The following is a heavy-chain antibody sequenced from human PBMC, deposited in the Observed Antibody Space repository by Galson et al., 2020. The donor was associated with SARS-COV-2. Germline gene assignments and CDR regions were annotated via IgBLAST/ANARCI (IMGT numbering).Heavy chain of an antibody. D-gene: IGHD6-13*01. CDR1: GFTFSSYG. CDR3: AKDYGIDSRSLDDEGY. Sequence: RGSLRLSCAASGFTFSSYGMHWVRQAPGKGLEWVAVIWYDGSNKYYADSVKGRFTISRDNSKNTLYLQMNSLRAEDTAVYYCAKDYGIDSRSLDDEGYWGQGTLVTVSS. V-gene: IGHV3-33*06. CDR2: IWYDGSNK. J-gene: IGHJ4*02.